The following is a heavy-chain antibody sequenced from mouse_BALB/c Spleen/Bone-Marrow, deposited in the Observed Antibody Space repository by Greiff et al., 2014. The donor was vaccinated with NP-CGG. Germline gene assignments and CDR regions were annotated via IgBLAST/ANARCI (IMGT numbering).Heavy chain of an antibody. D-gene: IGHD2-1*01. J-gene: IGHJ3*01. Sequence: VQLQQSGPELVKPGASVKVSCKASGYAFTSYNIYWVKQSHGKSLEWTGYIDPYNGDTNYNQKFKVKATLTVDKSSSTAYMHLNSLTSEDSAVYYCASCGNYEAWFAYWGQGTLVTVSA. CDR1: GYAFTSYN. CDR2: IDPYNGDT. V-gene: IGHV1S135*01. CDR3: ASCGNYEAWFAY.